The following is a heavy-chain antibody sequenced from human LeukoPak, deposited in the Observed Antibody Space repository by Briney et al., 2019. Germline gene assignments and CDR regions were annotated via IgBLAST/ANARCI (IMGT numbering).Heavy chain of an antibody. Sequence: SGTLSLTCAVYGGSFSGYYWGWIRQPPGKGLEWIGEINRGGDTNDNSSLKSRVTISVDTSKNQFSLKLNSVTAADTAVYYCAKGRGTGSYYDYWGQGTLVTVSS. CDR3: AKGRGTGSYYDY. CDR1: GGSFSGYY. V-gene: IGHV4-34*01. D-gene: IGHD3/OR15-3a*01. CDR2: INRGGDT. J-gene: IGHJ4*02.